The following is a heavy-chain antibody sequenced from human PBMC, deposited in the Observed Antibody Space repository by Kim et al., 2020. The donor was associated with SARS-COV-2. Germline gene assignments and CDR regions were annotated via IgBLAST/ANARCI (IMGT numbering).Heavy chain of an antibody. CDR1: GFTFGDYA. J-gene: IGHJ3*02. D-gene: IGHD3-10*01. CDR2: IIWNSGSI. Sequence: GGSLRLSCAASGFTFGDYAMHWVRQAPGKGLEWVSGIIWNSGSIGYADSVKGRFTISRDNAKNSLYLQMNSLRAEDTALYYCAKDKWFGESPGDAFDIWGQGTMVTVSS. CDR3: AKDKWFGESPGDAFDI. V-gene: IGHV3-9*01.